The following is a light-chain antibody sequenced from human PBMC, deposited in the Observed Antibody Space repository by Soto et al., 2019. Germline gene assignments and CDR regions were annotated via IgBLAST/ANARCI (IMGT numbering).Light chain of an antibody. Sequence: DIQMPQSPSTLSAYVGDRVTMTCRASQSISEWLAWYQQKPGKPPNILIYAASTLASGVPSRFSGSGSGTEFTLTISSLQPEDLATYYCQQYDTYYSFGQGTKVDIK. CDR3: QQYDTYYS. CDR2: AAS. CDR1: QSISEW. V-gene: IGKV1-5*03. J-gene: IGKJ2*03.